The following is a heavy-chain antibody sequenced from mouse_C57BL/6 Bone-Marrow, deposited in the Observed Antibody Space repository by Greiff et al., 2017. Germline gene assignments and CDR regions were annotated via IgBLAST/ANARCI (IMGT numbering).Heavy chain of an antibody. CDR3: ARLWPLGFY. CDR1: GYTFTDYY. V-gene: IGHV1-19*01. J-gene: IGHJ2*01. CDR2: INPYNGGT. Sequence: VQLQQSGPVLVKPGASVKMSCKASGYTFTDYYMNWVKQSHGKSLEWIGVINPYNGGTSYNQKLKGKATLTVDKSSSTAYMELNSLTSEDSAVYYCARLWPLGFYWGQGTTLTVSS. D-gene: IGHD1-1*02.